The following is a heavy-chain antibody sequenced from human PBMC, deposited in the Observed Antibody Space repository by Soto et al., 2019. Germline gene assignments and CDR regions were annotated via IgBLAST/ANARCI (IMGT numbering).Heavy chain of an antibody. Sequence: GGSLRLSCAASGFTFSSYAMSWVRQAPGKGLEWVSAISGSGGSTYYADPVKGRFTISRDNSKNTLYLQMNSLRAEDTAVYYCAKDPTDYDFWSGYLYYFDYWGQGTLVTVSS. CDR1: GFTFSSYA. CDR3: AKDPTDYDFWSGYLYYFDY. J-gene: IGHJ4*02. CDR2: ISGSGGST. D-gene: IGHD3-3*01. V-gene: IGHV3-23*01.